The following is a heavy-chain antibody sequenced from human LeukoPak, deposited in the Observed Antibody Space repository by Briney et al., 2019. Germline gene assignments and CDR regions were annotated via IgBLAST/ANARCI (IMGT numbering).Heavy chain of an antibody. Sequence: PGGSLRLSCAAPGFIFIYYGMHWVRQAPGKGLEWVAVIWYDGSNRYYADSLKGRFTISRGNSKNTLYLQMNSLTADDTAVYYCARDPLGVLSYFDYWGQGTLVTVSS. CDR1: GFIFIYYG. D-gene: IGHD3-16*01. CDR3: ARDPLGVLSYFDY. CDR2: IWYDGSNR. V-gene: IGHV3-33*01. J-gene: IGHJ4*02.